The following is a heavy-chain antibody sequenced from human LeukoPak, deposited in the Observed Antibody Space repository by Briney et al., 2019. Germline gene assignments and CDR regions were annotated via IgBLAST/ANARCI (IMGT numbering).Heavy chain of an antibody. CDR1: GGSISSSRYY. J-gene: IGHJ2*01. Sequence: SETLSLTCTVSGGSISSSRYYWGWIRQPPGKGLEWIGSLYYSGSTYYNPSLKSRVTISVDTSKNQFSLKLSSVTAADTAVYYCARVYYSNSYDYWYFDLWGRGTLVTVSS. CDR2: LYYSGST. V-gene: IGHV4-39*07. CDR3: ARVYYSNSYDYWYFDL. D-gene: IGHD6-13*01.